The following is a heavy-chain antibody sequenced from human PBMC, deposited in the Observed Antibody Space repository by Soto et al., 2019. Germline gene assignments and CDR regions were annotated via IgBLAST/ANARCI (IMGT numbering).Heavy chain of an antibody. V-gene: IGHV3-23*01. CDR3: AKGRGGSGSLTPRVDF. CDR2: MSGGGDTT. D-gene: IGHD3-10*01. J-gene: IGHJ4*02. Sequence: EVQLLESGGGLVQPGGSLRLSCAASGFTFNNYAMTWVRQAPGKGLEWVSAMSGGGDTTSYADSVKGRFTVSRDGSKNTLYLQMSSLRAEDTDLYSCAKGRGGSGSLTPRVDFWGQGTLVTVSS. CDR1: GFTFNNYA.